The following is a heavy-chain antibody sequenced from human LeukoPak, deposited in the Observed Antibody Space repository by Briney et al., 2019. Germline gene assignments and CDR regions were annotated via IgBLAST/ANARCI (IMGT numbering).Heavy chain of an antibody. J-gene: IGHJ3*02. CDR1: GGSFSGYY. Sequence: KPSETLSLTCAVYGGSFSGYYWSWIRQPPGKGLEWIGEINHSGSTNYNPSLKSRVTISVDTSKNQFSLKLSSVTAADTAVYYCARDLGAFDIWGQGTMVTVSS. D-gene: IGHD3-16*01. V-gene: IGHV4-34*01. CDR2: INHSGST. CDR3: ARDLGAFDI.